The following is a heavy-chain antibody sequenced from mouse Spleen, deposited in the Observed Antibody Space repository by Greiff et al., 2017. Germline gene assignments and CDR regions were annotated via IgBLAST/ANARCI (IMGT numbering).Heavy chain of an antibody. CDR3: ANWDVRAMDY. CDR1: GFTFSSYG. Sequence: EVMLVESGGGLVKPGGSLKLSCAASGFTFSSYGMSWVRQTPEKRLEWVATISGGGSYTYYPDSVKGRFTISRDNAKNNLYLQMSSLRSEDTALYYCANWDVRAMDYWGQGTSVTVSS. D-gene: IGHD4-1*01. J-gene: IGHJ4*01. V-gene: IGHV5-9-2*01. CDR2: ISGGGSYT.